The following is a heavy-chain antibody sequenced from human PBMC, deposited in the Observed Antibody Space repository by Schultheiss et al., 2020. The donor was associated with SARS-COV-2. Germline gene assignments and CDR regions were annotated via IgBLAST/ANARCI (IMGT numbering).Heavy chain of an antibody. D-gene: IGHD2-21*01. J-gene: IGHJ4*02. Sequence: GGSLRLSCAASGFTFSSYAMHWVRQAPGKGLEWISYISSSVSTIYYADSVKGRFTISRDNAKNSLYLQMNSLRAEDTAVYYCARAGISWYFDYWGQGTLVTVSS. CDR3: ARAGISWYFDY. CDR1: GFTFSSYA. V-gene: IGHV3-48*04. CDR2: ISSSVSTI.